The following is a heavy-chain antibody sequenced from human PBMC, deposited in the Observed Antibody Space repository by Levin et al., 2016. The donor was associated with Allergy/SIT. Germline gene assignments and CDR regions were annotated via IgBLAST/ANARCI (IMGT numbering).Heavy chain of an antibody. CDR2: IYSGGST. V-gene: IGHV3-53*01. CDR1: GFTVSSNY. CDR3: ARGMTTVTTLDYYGMDV. D-gene: IGHD4-11*01. Sequence: GGSLRLSCAASGFTVSSNYMSWVRQAPGKGLEWVSVIYSGGSTYYADSVKGRFTISRDNSKNTLYLQMNSLRAEDTAVYYCARGMTTVTTLDYYGMDVWGQGTTVTVSS. J-gene: IGHJ6*02.